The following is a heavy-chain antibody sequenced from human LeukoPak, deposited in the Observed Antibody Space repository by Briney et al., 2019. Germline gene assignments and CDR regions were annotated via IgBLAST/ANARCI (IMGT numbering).Heavy chain of an antibody. CDR1: GFTFSSYS. J-gene: IGHJ4*02. Sequence: GGSLRLSCAASGFTFSSYSMNWVRQAPGKGLEWVSYISSSGSTIYYADSVKGRFTISRDNAKNSLYLQVNSLRAEDTAVYYCARGYCSGGSCFDYWGQGTLVTVSS. CDR2: ISSSGSTI. CDR3: ARGYCSGGSCFDY. V-gene: IGHV3-48*04. D-gene: IGHD2-15*01.